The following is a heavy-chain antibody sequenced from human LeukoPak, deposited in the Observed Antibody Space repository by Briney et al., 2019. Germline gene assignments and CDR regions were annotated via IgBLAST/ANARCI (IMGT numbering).Heavy chain of an antibody. CDR2: ISYDGSNK. J-gene: IGHJ4*02. CDR1: GFTFSSYA. Sequence: GGSLRLSCAASGFTFSSYAIHWVRQAPGKGLEWVAIISYDGSNKYYADSVKGRFTISRDNSKNTLYLQMNSLRPEDTAVYYCARGAAADYYDSSGYFFPFDYWGQGTLVTVSS. D-gene: IGHD3-22*01. V-gene: IGHV3-30-3*01. CDR3: ARGAAADYYDSSGYFFPFDY.